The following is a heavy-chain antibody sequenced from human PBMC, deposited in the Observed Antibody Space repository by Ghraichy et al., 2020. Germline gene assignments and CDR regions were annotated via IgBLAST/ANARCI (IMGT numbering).Heavy chain of an antibody. D-gene: IGHD5-24*01. Sequence: GGSLRLSCAASGFTFSSYSMNWVRQAPGKGLEWVSSISSSSTYIYYADSVKGRFTISRDNAKNSLYLQMNSLRAEDTAVYYCARDELRERSWYVSIDYWGQGTLVTVSS. CDR1: GFTFSSYS. J-gene: IGHJ4*02. CDR3: ARDELRERSWYVSIDY. V-gene: IGHV3-21*01. CDR2: ISSSSTYI.